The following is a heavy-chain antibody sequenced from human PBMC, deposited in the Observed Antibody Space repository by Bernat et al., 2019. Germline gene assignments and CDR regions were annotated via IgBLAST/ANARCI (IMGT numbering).Heavy chain of an antibody. CDR3: ARSGPARGYSGYDFYY. CDR1: GFTFCSYE. D-gene: IGHD5-12*01. Sequence: EVQLVESGGGLVQPGGSLRLSCAASGFTFCSYEMNWVRQAPGTGLEWVSYISSSGSTIYYADSVKGRFTISRDNDKNSLYLKMNSLRAEETDVYYCARSGPARGYSGYDFYYWGQGTLVTVSS. CDR2: ISSSGSTI. V-gene: IGHV3-48*03. J-gene: IGHJ4*02.